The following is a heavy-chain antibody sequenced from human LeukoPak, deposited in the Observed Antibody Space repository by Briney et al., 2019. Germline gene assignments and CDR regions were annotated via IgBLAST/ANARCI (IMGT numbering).Heavy chain of an antibody. CDR2: TYHSGST. J-gene: IGHJ3*02. Sequence: SETLSLTCAVSGYSISRGYYWGWIRRPPGNGLEWIGRTYHSGSTYNNPSLKSRVTISVDTSKNQFSLELSSVTAADTAVYYCARHSSTSPDAFDIWGQGTMVTVSS. CDR3: ARHSSTSPDAFDI. CDR1: GYSISRGYY. V-gene: IGHV4-38-2*01.